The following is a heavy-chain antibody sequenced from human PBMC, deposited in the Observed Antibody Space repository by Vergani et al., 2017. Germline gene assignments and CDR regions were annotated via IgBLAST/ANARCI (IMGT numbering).Heavy chain of an antibody. J-gene: IGHJ6*03. D-gene: IGHD2-2*01. V-gene: IGHV3-23*01. Sequence: EVQLLESGGGLVQPGGSLRLSCAASGFTFSSYAMSWVRQAPGKGVEWGSAVSGIGGSTYYADSVKGRFTISRDNSKNTLYLQMNSRRAEDTAVYYCAKAGIVVPAASTGIRAYYYYYMDVWGKGTTVTVSS. CDR2: VSGIGGST. CDR3: AKAGIVVPAASTGIRAYYYYYMDV. CDR1: GFTFSSYA.